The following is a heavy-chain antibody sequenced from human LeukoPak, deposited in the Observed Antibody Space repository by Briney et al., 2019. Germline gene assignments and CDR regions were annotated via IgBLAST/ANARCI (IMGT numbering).Heavy chain of an antibody. D-gene: IGHD3-10*01. CDR1: GGSISSSTYY. V-gene: IGHV4-39*07. Sequence: SETLSLTCTVSGGSISSSTYYWGWIRQPPGKGLEWIGSIFYSGRTYYNPSLKSRVTMSVDTSKNQFSLKLSSVTAADTAVYYCARRLGRKFGERFYYYHYMDVWGKGTTVTISS. CDR2: IFYSGRT. CDR3: ARRLGRKFGERFYYYHYMDV. J-gene: IGHJ6*03.